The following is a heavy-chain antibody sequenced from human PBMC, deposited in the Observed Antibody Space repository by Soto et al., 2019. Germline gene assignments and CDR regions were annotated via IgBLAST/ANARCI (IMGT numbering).Heavy chain of an antibody. D-gene: IGHD3-9*01. J-gene: IGHJ6*02. CDR2: IYYSGST. CDR3: ARLTGEDGDGYYYYGLDV. CDR1: GGSISSSSCY. V-gene: IGHV4-39*01. Sequence: QLQLQESGPGLVKPSETLSLTCTVSGGSISSSSCYWGWIRQPPGKGLEWIGSIYYSGSTYYNPSLKSRVTISVDTSKNQFSLKLSSVTAADTAVYYCARLTGEDGDGYYYYGLDVWGQGTTVTVSS.